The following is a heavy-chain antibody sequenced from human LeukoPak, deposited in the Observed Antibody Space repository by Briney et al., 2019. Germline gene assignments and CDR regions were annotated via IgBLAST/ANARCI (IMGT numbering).Heavy chain of an antibody. Sequence: SETLSLTCAVYGGSFSGYYWSWIRQPPGKGLEWIGEINHSGSTNYNPSLKSRVTISVDTSKNQFSLKLSSVTAADTAVYYCAGIQLLWFGESLWGQGTLVTVSS. J-gene: IGHJ4*02. CDR2: INHSGST. D-gene: IGHD3-10*01. CDR1: GGSFSGYY. V-gene: IGHV4-34*01. CDR3: AGIQLLWFGESL.